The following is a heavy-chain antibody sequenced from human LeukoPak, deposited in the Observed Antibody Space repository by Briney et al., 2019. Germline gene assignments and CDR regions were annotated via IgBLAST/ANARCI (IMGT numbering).Heavy chain of an antibody. CDR3: ARDHPTQYDFWSGHYGMDV. D-gene: IGHD3-3*01. CDR1: GFTFSSYS. V-gene: IGHV3-48*04. J-gene: IGHJ6*02. CDR2: ISSSSSTI. Sequence: GGSLRLSCAASGFTFSSYSMNWVRQAPGKGLEWVSYISSSSSTIYYADSVKGRFTISRDNAKNSLYLQMNSLRAEDTAVYYCARDHPTQYDFWSGHYGMDVWGQGTTVTVSS.